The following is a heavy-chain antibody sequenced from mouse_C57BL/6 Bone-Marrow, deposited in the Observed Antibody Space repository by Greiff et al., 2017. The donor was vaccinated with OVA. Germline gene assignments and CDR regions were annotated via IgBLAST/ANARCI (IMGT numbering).Heavy chain of an antibody. D-gene: IGHD2-4*01. J-gene: IGHJ3*01. CDR3: AREPGDYDGAWCAY. V-gene: IGHV3-6*01. Sequence: VQLQQSGPGLVKPSQSLSLTCSVTGYSITSGYYWNWIRQFPGNKLEWMGYISYDGSNNYNPSLKNRISITRDTSKNPSFLKMNSVTAEVKATYFSAREPGDYDGAWCAYWGQGTLVTVSA. CDR2: ISYDGSN. CDR1: GYSITSGYY.